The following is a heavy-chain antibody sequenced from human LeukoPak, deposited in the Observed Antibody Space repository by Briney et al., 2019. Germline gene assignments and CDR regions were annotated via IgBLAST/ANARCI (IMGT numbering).Heavy chain of an antibody. CDR3: ARSGTTPYYYYYIDV. J-gene: IGHJ6*03. Sequence: ASVKVSCKASGYTFISYGISWVRQAPGQGLEWMGWISSYNGNTNYAQKLQGRVTMTTDTSTSTAYMELRSLRSDDTAVYYCARSGTTPYYYYYIDVWGKGTTVTVS. V-gene: IGHV1-18*01. CDR1: GYTFISYG. D-gene: IGHD1-7*01. CDR2: ISSYNGNT.